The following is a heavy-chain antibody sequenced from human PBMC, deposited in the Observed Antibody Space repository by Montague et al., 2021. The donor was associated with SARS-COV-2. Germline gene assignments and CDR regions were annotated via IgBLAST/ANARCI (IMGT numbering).Heavy chain of an antibody. CDR1: GFTFSSYA. CDR2: FTGGSGGST. J-gene: IGHJ4*02. Sequence: SLRLSCAASGFTFSSYAMSWVRQAPGKGLEWVSTFTGGSGGSTYYANSVKGRSTISRDSSKNTLYLQMNNLRAEDTAVYYCAKDRWGVPGPLDPFDYWGQGTLVTVSS. CDR3: AKDRWGVPGPLDPFDY. D-gene: IGHD3-10*01. V-gene: IGHV3-23*01.